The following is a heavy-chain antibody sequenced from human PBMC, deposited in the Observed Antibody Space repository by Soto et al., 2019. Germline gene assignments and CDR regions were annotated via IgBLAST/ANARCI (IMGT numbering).Heavy chain of an antibody. V-gene: IGHV4-30-4*01. CDR1: GGSISSGYYY. CDR2: IYYSGNT. Sequence: PSETLSLTCSVSGGSISSGYYYWGWIPQPTGKGLEWIGNIYYSGNTYSNPSIKRRLIISIDTTKNQYFQKVGSVTAADTAVYYLASSSLYGMDVWGQGTKVTVSS. J-gene: IGHJ6*02. CDR3: ASSSLYGMDV.